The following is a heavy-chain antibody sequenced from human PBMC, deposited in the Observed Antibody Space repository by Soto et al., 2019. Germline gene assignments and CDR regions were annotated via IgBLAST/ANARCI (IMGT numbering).Heavy chain of an antibody. D-gene: IGHD6-6*01. CDR2: ISNDGSNK. J-gene: IGHJ4*02. CDR1: GFSFSHYG. Sequence: PGGSLRLSCAASGFSFSHYGMHWVRQAPGKGLDWVALISNDGSNKYYADSVKGRFTISRDNSNNTLHLQMNGLRTEDTAVYYCAKNLPPAARTDYRGQRKLVTV. CDR3: AKNLPPAARTDY. V-gene: IGHV3-30*18.